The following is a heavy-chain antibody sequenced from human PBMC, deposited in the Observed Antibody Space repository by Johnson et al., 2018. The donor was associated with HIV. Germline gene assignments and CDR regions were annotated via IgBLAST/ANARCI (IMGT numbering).Heavy chain of an antibody. CDR1: GFTFDDYA. Sequence: QLVESGGVAVQPGGSLRLSCTASGFTFDDYALHWGRQAPGKGLEWVSLISWDGGSTYYADSVKGRFTISRDNSKNSLYLQMHRLRTEETALYYCARDSGIGVASGACDIWGQGTMVTVSS. J-gene: IGHJ3*02. CDR3: ARDSGIGVASGACDI. V-gene: IGHV3-43D*03. D-gene: IGHD3-3*01. CDR2: ISWDGGST.